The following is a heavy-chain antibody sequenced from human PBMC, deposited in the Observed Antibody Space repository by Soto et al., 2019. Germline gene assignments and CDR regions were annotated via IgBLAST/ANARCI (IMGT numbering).Heavy chain of an antibody. V-gene: IGHV3-33*06. CDR3: AKGGDYSSGWFFDY. CDR1: GFTFSSYG. Sequence: VGSLRLSCAASGFTFSSYGMHWVRQAPGKGLEWVAVIWYDGSNKYYADSVKGRFTISRDNSKNTLYLQMNSLRAEDTAVYYCAKGGDYSSGWFFDYWGQGTLVTVSS. J-gene: IGHJ4*02. D-gene: IGHD6-19*01. CDR2: IWYDGSNK.